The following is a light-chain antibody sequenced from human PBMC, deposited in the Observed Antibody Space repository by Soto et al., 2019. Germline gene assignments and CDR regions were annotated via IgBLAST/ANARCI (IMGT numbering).Light chain of an antibody. Sequence: DIEMTQSPSSLSASVGDRVTITCRASQSISSYLNWYQQKPGKAPKLLIYAASSLQSGVPSTFSGSGSGTDFTITISSLQPEYVATYYYQQIYSTPYTFGQGTKLDIK. J-gene: IGKJ2*01. CDR2: AAS. V-gene: IGKV1-39*01. CDR3: QQIYSTPYT. CDR1: QSISSY.